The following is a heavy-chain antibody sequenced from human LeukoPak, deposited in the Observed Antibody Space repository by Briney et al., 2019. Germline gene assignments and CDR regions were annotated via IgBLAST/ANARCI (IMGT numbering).Heavy chain of an antibody. J-gene: IGHJ5*02. Sequence: ASVKVSCKASGYTFTGYYMHWVRQAPGQGLEWMGWINPNSGGTNYAQKFQGRVTMTRDTSISTAYMELSRLRSDDTAVYYCARERGYCTNGVCPVIRGWFDPWGQGTLVTVSS. CDR1: GYTFTGYY. CDR2: INPNSGGT. V-gene: IGHV1-2*02. D-gene: IGHD2-8*01. CDR3: ARERGYCTNGVCPVIRGWFDP.